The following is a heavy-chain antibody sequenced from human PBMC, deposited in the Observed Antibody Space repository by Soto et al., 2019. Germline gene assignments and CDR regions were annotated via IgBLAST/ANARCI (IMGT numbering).Heavy chain of an antibody. D-gene: IGHD2-2*02. V-gene: IGHV7-4-1*01. Sequence: ASVKVSCKASGYTFTSCAMNWVRQAPGQGLEWMGWINTNTGNPTYAQGFTGRFVFSLDTSVSTAYLQICSLKAEDTAVYYCARALRYGSSTSCYRYYGMDLWGQGTTVTVPS. CDR3: ARALRYGSSTSCYRYYGMDL. CDR2: INTNTGNP. CDR1: GYTFTSCA. J-gene: IGHJ6*02.